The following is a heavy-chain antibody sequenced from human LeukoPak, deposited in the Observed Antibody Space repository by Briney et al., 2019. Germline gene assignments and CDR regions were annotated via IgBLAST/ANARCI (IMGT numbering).Heavy chain of an antibody. CDR2: IKKDGGET. D-gene: IGHD5-24*01. CDR3: ARDMGWQQFDQ. CDR1: RFTFSNYW. Sequence: PGGSLRLSCVASRFTFSNYWMTWVRQAPGKGLERVANIKKDGGETYYMESVKGRFTISRDNARNSLYLQMNSLTVEDTAVYYCARDMGWQQFDQWGQGILVTVSS. J-gene: IGHJ4*02. V-gene: IGHV3-7*01.